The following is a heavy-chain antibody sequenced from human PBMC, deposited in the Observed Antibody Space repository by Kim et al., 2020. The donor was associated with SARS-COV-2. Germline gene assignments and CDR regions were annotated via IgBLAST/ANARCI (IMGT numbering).Heavy chain of an antibody. J-gene: IGHJ4*02. Sequence: YNPSLKSRVTISVDTSKNQFSLKLSSVTAADTAVYYCARDLTQSGSYDYWGQGTLVTVSS. D-gene: IGHD1-26*01. CDR3: ARDLTQSGSYDY. V-gene: IGHV4-59*01.